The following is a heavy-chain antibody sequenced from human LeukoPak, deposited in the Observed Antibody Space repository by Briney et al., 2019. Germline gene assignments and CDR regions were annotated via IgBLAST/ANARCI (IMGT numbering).Heavy chain of an antibody. CDR3: AKEAVAIPVDY. CDR2: IYSGGST. D-gene: IGHD6-19*01. Sequence: GGSLRLSCAASGFTVSSNYMSWVRQAPGKGLEWVSVIYSGGSTYYADSVKGRFTISRDNSKNTLYLQMNSLRAEDTAVYYCAKEAVAIPVDYWGQGTLVTVSS. V-gene: IGHV3-66*01. J-gene: IGHJ4*02. CDR1: GFTVSSNY.